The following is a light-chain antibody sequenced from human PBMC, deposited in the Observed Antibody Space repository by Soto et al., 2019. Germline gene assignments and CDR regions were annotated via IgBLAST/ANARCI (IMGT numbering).Light chain of an antibody. J-gene: IGKJ1*01. Sequence: DIQMTQSPSTLSASVGDRVTITCRASQSVYIWLAWYQQKPGKAPKLLIYKASSLESGAPSRFSGSGSGTEFTLTISSLQPDDFATYYCQQYNSYSRTFGQGTKVEIK. CDR3: QQYNSYSRT. CDR1: QSVYIW. V-gene: IGKV1-5*03. CDR2: KAS.